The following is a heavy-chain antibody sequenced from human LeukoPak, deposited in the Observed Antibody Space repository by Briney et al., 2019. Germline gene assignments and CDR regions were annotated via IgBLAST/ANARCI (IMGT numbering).Heavy chain of an antibody. Sequence: GGSLRLSCAASGFTFSSYSMNWVRRAPGKGLEWVSSISSSSSYIYYADSVKGRFTISRDNAKNSLYLQMNSLRAEDTAVYYCASGEGYSYGGDYFDYWGQGTLVTVSS. J-gene: IGHJ4*02. D-gene: IGHD5-18*01. CDR1: GFTFSSYS. CDR3: ASGEGYSYGGDYFDY. V-gene: IGHV3-21*01. CDR2: ISSSSSYI.